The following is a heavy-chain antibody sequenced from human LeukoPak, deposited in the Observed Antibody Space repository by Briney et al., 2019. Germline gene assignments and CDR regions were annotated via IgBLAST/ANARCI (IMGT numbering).Heavy chain of an antibody. CDR1: GGSIRSSSYS. J-gene: IGHJ4*02. Sequence: SESLSLTCTLSGGSIRSSSYSWSWIRQPPGKGLEGIGSIYYSGSTYYNPSLKSQVTISVDTSKNQFSRKRSSVTAADTAVYYWARHNWGSVFDYCGQGTLVTVSS. V-gene: IGHV4-39*01. CDR2: IYYSGST. D-gene: IGHD7-27*01. CDR3: ARHNWGSVFDY.